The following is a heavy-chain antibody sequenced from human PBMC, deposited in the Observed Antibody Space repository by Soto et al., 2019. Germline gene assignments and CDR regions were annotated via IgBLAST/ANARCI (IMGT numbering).Heavy chain of an antibody. D-gene: IGHD3-22*01. CDR1: GYTFTGYY. Sequence: ASVKVSCKASGYTFTGYYMHWVRQAPGQGLEWMGWINPNSGGTNYAQKFQGWVTMTRDTSISTAYMELSRLRSDDTAVYYCARDTSYYDSSGSNWFDPWGQGTLVTVS. CDR2: INPNSGGT. CDR3: ARDTSYYDSSGSNWFDP. V-gene: IGHV1-2*04. J-gene: IGHJ5*02.